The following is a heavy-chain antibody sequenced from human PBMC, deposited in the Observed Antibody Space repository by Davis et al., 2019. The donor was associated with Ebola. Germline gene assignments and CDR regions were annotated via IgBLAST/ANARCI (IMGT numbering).Heavy chain of an antibody. CDR2: INPDGGTS. CDR3: ARDLGDRLDY. V-gene: IGHV1-46*01. D-gene: IGHD3-16*01. Sequence: ASVKVSCKASGYTFTTYYMHWVRQAPGQGLEWMGVINPDGGTSSYSQKFQGRVTMTTDTSTGTAYMELRSLRSDDTAVYFCARDLGDRLDYWGQGTLVTVSS. CDR1: GYTFTTYY. J-gene: IGHJ4*02.